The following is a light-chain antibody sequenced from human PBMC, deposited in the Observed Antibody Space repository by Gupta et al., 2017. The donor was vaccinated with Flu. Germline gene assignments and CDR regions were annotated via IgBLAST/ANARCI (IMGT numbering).Light chain of an antibody. V-gene: IGLV3-1*01. Sequence: YELAQPPTVPVAQGPPASATCSGDKLGDKFVSWYQKKPGQSPVVLIYEDNRRPSGIPERLSGSNSWNTATPTICGTLAVVEANDCCQAWDDSTVVFGGGTELTVL. CDR2: EDN. CDR3: QAWDDSTVV. CDR1: KLGDKF. J-gene: IGLJ2*01.